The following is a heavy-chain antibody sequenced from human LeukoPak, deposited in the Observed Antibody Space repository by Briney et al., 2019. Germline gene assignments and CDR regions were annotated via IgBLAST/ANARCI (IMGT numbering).Heavy chain of an antibody. D-gene: IGHD3-10*01. Sequence: SETLSLTCTVSGYSISSGYYWGWIRQPPGKGLEWIGSIYHSGSTYYNLSLKSRVTISVDTSKNQFSLKLSSVTAADTAVYYCARDPRGSGNSYWGQGTLVTVSS. CDR2: IYHSGST. CDR3: ARDPRGSGNSY. J-gene: IGHJ4*02. V-gene: IGHV4-38-2*02. CDR1: GYSISSGYY.